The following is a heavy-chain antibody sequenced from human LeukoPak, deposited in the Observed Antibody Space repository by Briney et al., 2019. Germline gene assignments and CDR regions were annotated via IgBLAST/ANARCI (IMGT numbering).Heavy chain of an antibody. J-gene: IGHJ6*02. CDR2: INHSGST. CDR1: GGSFSGYY. Sequence: PSETLSLTCAVYGGSFSGYYWSWLRQPPGKGLEWLGEINHSGSTNYNPSLKSRVTISVDTSKNQFSLKLSSVTAADTAVYYCASLTVVVPAAIESNYYYYGMDVWGQGTTVTVSS. D-gene: IGHD2-2*01. V-gene: IGHV4-34*01. CDR3: ASLTVVVPAAIESNYYYYGMDV.